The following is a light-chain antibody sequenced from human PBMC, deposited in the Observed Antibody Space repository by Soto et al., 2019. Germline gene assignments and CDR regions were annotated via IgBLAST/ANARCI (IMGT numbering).Light chain of an antibody. J-gene: IGKJ2*01. Sequence: DIVMPQSPLSLPVTPGESASISCRSSQSLLRSNGYNSVDWYFQKPGQSPQLLLYLLSNRASGVTDRFSGSGSGTNFTLQIRRVEAEAVAIYYCMQSLQTPYTFGQGTKLEI. CDR2: LLS. CDR1: QSLLRSNGYNS. CDR3: MQSLQTPYT. V-gene: IGKV2-28*01.